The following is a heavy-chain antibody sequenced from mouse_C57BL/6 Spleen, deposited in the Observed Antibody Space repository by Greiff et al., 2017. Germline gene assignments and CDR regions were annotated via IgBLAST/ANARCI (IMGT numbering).Heavy chain of an antibody. Sequence: QVQLKQSGPGLVQPSQSLSITCTVSGFSLTSSGVHWVRQSPGKGLEWLGVIWSGGSTDSNAAFISKMSISKDNSKSQVFFKMNSLQADDTAIYYCARQVVDYAMDYWGQGTSVTVSS. D-gene: IGHD1-1*01. CDR1: GFSLTSSG. CDR2: IWSGGST. J-gene: IGHJ4*01. CDR3: ARQVVDYAMDY. V-gene: IGHV2-2*01.